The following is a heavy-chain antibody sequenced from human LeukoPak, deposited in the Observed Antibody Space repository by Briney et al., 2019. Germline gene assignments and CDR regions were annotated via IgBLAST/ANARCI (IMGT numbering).Heavy chain of an antibody. V-gene: IGHV3-30*02. CDR2: IRYDGSNK. CDR3: ARGRLAGYSSSSDFDY. Sequence: PGGSLRLSCAASGFTFSSYGMHWVRQAPGKGLEWVAFIRYDGSNKYYADSVKGRFTISRDNSKNTLYLQMNSLRAEDTAVYYCARGRLAGYSSSSDFDYWGQGTLVTVSS. J-gene: IGHJ4*02. D-gene: IGHD6-13*01. CDR1: GFTFSSYG.